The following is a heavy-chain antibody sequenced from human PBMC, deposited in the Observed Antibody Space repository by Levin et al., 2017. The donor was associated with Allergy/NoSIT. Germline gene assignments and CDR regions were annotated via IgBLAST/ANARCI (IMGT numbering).Heavy chain of an antibody. CDR3: ARVGDYSTSFSFWYFDL. CDR2: ISSSGRSI. Sequence: GGSLRLSCAASGFTFSDYYMTWLRQAPGKGLEWLSYISSSGRSIFYADSVLGRITVSRDNDKDSMYLQMNSVRGEDTAMYYCARVGDYSTSFSFWYFDLWGRGTRLTVSS. V-gene: IGHV3-11*01. CDR1: GFTFSDYY. J-gene: IGHJ2*01. D-gene: IGHD6-6*01.